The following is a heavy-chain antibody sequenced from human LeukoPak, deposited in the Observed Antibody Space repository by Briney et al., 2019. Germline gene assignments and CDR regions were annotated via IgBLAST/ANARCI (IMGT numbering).Heavy chain of an antibody. Sequence: VASEKVSCKASGGTFSSYAISWVRRAPGQGLEWMGGIIPIFGTANYAQKFQGRVTITTDESTSTAYMELSSLRSEDTAVYYCARDPPYGSGTNGAFDIWGQGTMVTVSS. CDR3: ARDPPYGSGTNGAFDI. CDR2: IIPIFGTA. D-gene: IGHD3-10*01. J-gene: IGHJ3*02. V-gene: IGHV1-69*05. CDR1: GGTFSSYA.